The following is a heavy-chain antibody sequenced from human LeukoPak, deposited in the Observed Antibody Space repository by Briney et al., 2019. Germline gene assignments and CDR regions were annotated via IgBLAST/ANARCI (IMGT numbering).Heavy chain of an antibody. V-gene: IGHV3-33*01. D-gene: IGHD2-2*01. CDR2: IWYDGSNK. Sequence: GGSLRLCCAASGFTFSSYGMHWVRQAPGKGLEWVAVIWYDGSNKYYADSVKSRFTISRDNSKNTLYLQMNSLRAEDTAVYYCATYCSSTSCYDYWGQGTLVTVSS. CDR3: ATYCSSTSCYDY. J-gene: IGHJ4*02. CDR1: GFTFSSYG.